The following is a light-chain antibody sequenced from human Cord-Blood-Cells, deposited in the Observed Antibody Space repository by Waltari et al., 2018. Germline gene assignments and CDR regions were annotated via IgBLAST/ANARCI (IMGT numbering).Light chain of an antibody. V-gene: IGLV2-14*01. CDR3: SSYTSSSTVV. J-gene: IGLJ2*01. CDR1: TSDVGGYNY. Sequence: QSALTQPASASGSPGQSITIPCTGTTSDVGGYNYLSWYQQHPGKAPKLMIYDVSNRPSGVSNRFSGSKSGNAASLTISGLQAEDEADYYCSSYTSSSTVVFGGGTKLTVL. CDR2: DVS.